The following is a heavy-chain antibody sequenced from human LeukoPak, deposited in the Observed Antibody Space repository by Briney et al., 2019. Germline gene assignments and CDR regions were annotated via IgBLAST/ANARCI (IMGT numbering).Heavy chain of an antibody. Sequence: GGSLRLSCAASGFTFSSYGMHWVRQAPGKGLEWVAVIWYDGSNKYYADSVKGRFTISRDNSKNTLYLQMNSLRAEDTAVYYCARDANPITTMIVVGNWFDPWGQGTLVTVSS. D-gene: IGHD3-22*01. V-gene: IGHV3-33*01. CDR3: ARDANPITTMIVVGNWFDP. J-gene: IGHJ5*02. CDR2: IWYDGSNK. CDR1: GFTFSSYG.